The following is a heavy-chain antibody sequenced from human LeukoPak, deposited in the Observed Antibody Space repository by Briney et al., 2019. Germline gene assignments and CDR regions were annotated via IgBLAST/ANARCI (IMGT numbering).Heavy chain of an antibody. V-gene: IGHV4-30-2*01. CDR2: IYHSGST. D-gene: IGHD3-22*01. J-gene: IGHJ3*02. CDR1: GGSISSGGYS. CDR3: DTGRGFYYDSSLQHAFDI. Sequence: SSQTLSLTCAVSGGSISSGGYSWSWIRQPPGKGLEWIGYIYHSGSTYYNPSLKSRVTISVDRSKNQFSLKLSSVTAADTAVYYCDTGRGFYYDSSLQHAFDIWGQGTMVTVSS.